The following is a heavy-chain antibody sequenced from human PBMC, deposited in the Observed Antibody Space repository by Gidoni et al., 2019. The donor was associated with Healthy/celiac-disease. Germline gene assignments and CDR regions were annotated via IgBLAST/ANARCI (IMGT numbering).Heavy chain of an antibody. CDR3: ARAHCSSTSCLMGNWFDP. CDR1: GFTFSSYA. J-gene: IGHJ5*02. V-gene: IGHV3-30-3*01. D-gene: IGHD2-2*01. Sequence: QVQLVESGGGVVQPGRSLRLSCAASGFTFSSYAMHWVRQAPGKGPEWVAVISYDGSNKYYAASVKGRFTISRDNSKNTLYLQMNSLRAEDTAVYYCARAHCSSTSCLMGNWFDPWGQGTLVTVSS. CDR2: ISYDGSNK.